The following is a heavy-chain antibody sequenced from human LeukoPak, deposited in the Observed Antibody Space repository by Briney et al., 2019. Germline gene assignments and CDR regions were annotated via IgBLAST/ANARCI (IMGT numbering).Heavy chain of an antibody. J-gene: IGHJ5*02. D-gene: IGHD1-26*01. Sequence: GASVKVSCKASGYTFTNYYLHWVRQAPGQGLEWMGWINPYNGDTNFAQQFQGRVTMTRDTSISTAYMELSRLTSDDSAIYYCARGGASYFSPFDPWGQGTLVTVSS. CDR1: GYTFTNYY. CDR2: INPYNGDT. CDR3: ARGGASYFSPFDP. V-gene: IGHV1-2*02.